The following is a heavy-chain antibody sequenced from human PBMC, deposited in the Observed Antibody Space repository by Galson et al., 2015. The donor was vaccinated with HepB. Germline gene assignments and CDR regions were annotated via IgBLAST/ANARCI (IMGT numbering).Heavy chain of an antibody. CDR3: ASLRLWPSGVLDV. D-gene: IGHD5-18*01. J-gene: IGHJ6*02. Sequence: ETLSLTCAVYGGSLSGYYWSWIRQPPGKGLEWIGEINHGGSTTYNPSLKSRLTISVDTSKNQFSLELTSVTAADTAVYYCASLRLWPSGVLDVWGQGTTVTVSS. CDR2: INHGGST. CDR1: GGSLSGYY. V-gene: IGHV4-34*01.